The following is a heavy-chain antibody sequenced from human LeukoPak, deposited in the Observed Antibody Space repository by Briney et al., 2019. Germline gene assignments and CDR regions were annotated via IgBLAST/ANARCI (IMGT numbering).Heavy chain of an antibody. CDR2: IFHTGNT. V-gene: IGHV4-4*02. D-gene: IGHD2-21*01. CDR1: GDSISMGHW. J-gene: IGHJ4*02. Sequence: SGTLSLTCAVSGDSISMGHWWNWVRQPPGKGLEWIGEIFHTGNTNYNPSLKSRVTMSVDKSKNQFSLNLTSVTATDTAVYYCARNHDWAFDYWGQGTLATVSS. CDR3: ARNHDWAFDY.